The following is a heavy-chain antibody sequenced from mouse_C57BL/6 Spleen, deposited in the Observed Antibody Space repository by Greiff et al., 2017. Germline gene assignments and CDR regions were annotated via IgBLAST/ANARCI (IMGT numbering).Heavy chain of an antibody. D-gene: IGHD2-2*01. CDR3: ASGGYDGYYFDY. CDR1: GYAFSSYW. J-gene: IGHJ2*01. Sequence: VKLQESGAELVKPGASVKISCKASGYAFSSYWMNWVKQRPGKGLEWIGQIYPGDGDTNYNGKFKGKATLTADKSSSTAYMQLSSLTSEDSAVYFCASGGYDGYYFDYWGQGTTLTVSS. V-gene: IGHV1-80*01. CDR2: IYPGDGDT.